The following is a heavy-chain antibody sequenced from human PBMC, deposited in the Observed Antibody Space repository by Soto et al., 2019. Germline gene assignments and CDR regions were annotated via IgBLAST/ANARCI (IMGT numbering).Heavy chain of an antibody. V-gene: IGHV3-33*01. J-gene: IGHJ4*02. CDR2: IWYDGSNK. CDR3: ARLFSISSSWIDY. Sequence: PGGSLRLSCAASGFTFSSYGMHWVRQAPGKGLEWVAVIWYDGSNKYYADSVKGRFTISRDNSKNTLYLQMNSLRAEDTAVYYCARLFSISSSWIDYWGQGPLVTVSS. D-gene: IGHD6-13*01. CDR1: GFTFSSYG.